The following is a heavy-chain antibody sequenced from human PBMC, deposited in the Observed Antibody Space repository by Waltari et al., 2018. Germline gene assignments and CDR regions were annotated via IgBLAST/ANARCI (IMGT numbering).Heavy chain of an antibody. Sequence: EVQLVVSGGGLIQPGGSLRLSCAASGFTVSSNYMRWVRQAPGQGLEWGSVIDSGGSTYYADSVKGRFTISRDNSKNTLYLQMNSLRAEDTAVYYCARGTKDGYYYDSSTFDYWGQGTLVTVSS. CDR3: ARGTKDGYYYDSSTFDY. J-gene: IGHJ4*02. V-gene: IGHV3-53*01. CDR2: IDSGGST. D-gene: IGHD3-22*01. CDR1: GFTVSSNY.